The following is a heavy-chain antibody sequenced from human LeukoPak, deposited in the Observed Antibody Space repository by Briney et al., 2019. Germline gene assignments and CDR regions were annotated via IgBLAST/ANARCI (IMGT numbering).Heavy chain of an antibody. CDR3: ARDRVYYDSSGYYLSAFDI. V-gene: IGHV1-18*01. CDR1: GYTFTSYG. Sequence: GASVKVSCQASGYTFTSYGISWVRQAPGQGLEWMGWISAYNGNTNYAQKLQGRVTMTTDTSTSTAYMELRSLRSDDTAVYYCARDRVYYDSSGYYLSAFDIWGQGTMVTVSS. D-gene: IGHD3-22*01. J-gene: IGHJ3*02. CDR2: ISAYNGNT.